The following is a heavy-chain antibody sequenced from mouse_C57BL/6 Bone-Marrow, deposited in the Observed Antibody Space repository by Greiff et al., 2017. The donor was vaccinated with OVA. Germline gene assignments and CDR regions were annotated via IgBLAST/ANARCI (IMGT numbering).Heavy chain of an antibody. Sequence: EVQVVASGGGLVKPGGSLKLSCAASGFTFSSYAMSWVRQTPEKRLEWVATISDGGSYTYYPDNVKGRFTISRDNAKNNLYLQMSHLKSEDTAMYYCARDGDWDYAMDYWGQGTSVTVSS. CDR1: GFTFSSYA. J-gene: IGHJ4*01. CDR2: ISDGGSYT. CDR3: ARDGDWDYAMDY. D-gene: IGHD4-1*01. V-gene: IGHV5-4*01.